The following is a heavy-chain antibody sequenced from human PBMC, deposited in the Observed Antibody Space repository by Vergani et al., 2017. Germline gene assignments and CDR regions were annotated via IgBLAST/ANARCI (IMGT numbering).Heavy chain of an antibody. CDR1: GFTFSSYG. J-gene: IGHJ4*02. CDR3: AKASDYYDSSGYYYFDY. V-gene: IGHV3-30*18. Sequence: QVQLVESGGGVVQPGRSLRLSCAASGFTFSSYGMHWVRQAPGKGLEWVAVISYDGSNKYYADSVKGRFTISRDNSKNTLYLQMNSLRAEDTAVYYCAKASDYYDSSGYYYFDYWGQGTLVTVSS. CDR2: ISYDGSNK. D-gene: IGHD3-22*01.